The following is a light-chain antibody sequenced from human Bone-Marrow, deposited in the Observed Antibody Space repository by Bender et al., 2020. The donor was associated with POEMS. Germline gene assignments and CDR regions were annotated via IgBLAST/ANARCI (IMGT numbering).Light chain of an antibody. CDR3: AVWDDSLNGLV. CDR2: SSH. CDR1: SSNIGAHA. Sequence: QSVLTQLPSASGTPGQRVTISCSGGSSNIGAHAVNWYQHLPGTAPKLLIYSSHRRPSEVPDRFSGSRSGTSASLAISGLQSEDEADYYCAVWDDSLNGLVFGGGTKLTVL. V-gene: IGLV1-44*01. J-gene: IGLJ3*02.